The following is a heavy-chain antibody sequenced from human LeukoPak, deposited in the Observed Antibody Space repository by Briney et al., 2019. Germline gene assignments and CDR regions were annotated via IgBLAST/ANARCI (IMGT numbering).Heavy chain of an antibody. CDR3: ARGLRQWLRFAPNYFDY. D-gene: IGHD5-12*01. CDR2: IKQDGSEK. J-gene: IGHJ4*02. V-gene: IGHV3-7*03. CDR1: GFTFSSYW. Sequence: QSGGSLRLSCAASGFTFSSYWMSWVRQAPGKGLEWVANIKQDGSEKYYVDSVKGRFTISRDNAKNSLYLQMNSLRAEDTAVYYCARGLRQWLRFAPNYFDYWGQGTLVTVSS.